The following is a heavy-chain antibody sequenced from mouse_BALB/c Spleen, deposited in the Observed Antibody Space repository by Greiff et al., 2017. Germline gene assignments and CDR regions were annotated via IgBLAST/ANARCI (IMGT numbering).Heavy chain of an antibody. CDR1: GYAFSSYW. CDR3: ARRCYGNYYFDY. Sequence: QVQLKESGAELVRPGSSVKISCKASGYAFSSYWMNWVKQRPGQGLEWIGQIYPGDGDTNYNGKFKGKATLTADKSSSTAYMQLSSLTSEDSAVYFCARRCYGNYYFDYWGQGTTLTVSS. CDR2: IYPGDGDT. D-gene: IGHD2-1*01. J-gene: IGHJ2*01. V-gene: IGHV1-80*01.